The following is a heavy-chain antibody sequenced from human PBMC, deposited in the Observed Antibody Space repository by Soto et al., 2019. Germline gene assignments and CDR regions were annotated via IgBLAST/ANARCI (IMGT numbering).Heavy chain of an antibody. CDR3: ARESEDLTSNFDY. CDR1: WVTFNRYS. CDR2: ISSTTNYI. V-gene: IGHV3-21*06. Sequence: GGSLRLASASSWVTFNRYSMNWVRQAPGKGLEWVSSISSTTNYIYYGDSMKGRFTISRDNAKNSLYLEMNSLRAEDTAVYYCARESEDLTSNFDYWGQGTLVTVSS. J-gene: IGHJ4*02.